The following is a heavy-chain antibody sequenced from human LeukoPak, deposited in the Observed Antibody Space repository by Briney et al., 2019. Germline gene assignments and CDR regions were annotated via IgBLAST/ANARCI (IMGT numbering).Heavy chain of an antibody. D-gene: IGHD2-15*01. Sequence: PGGSLRLSRAASGFTFSSYSMNWVRQAPGKGLEWVSSISSSSSYIYYADSVKGRFTISRDNAKNSLYLQMNSLRAEDTAVYYCARDCVVAATGGWFDPWGQGTLVAVSS. CDR1: GFTFSSYS. V-gene: IGHV3-21*01. J-gene: IGHJ5*02. CDR2: ISSSSSYI. CDR3: ARDCVVAATGGWFDP.